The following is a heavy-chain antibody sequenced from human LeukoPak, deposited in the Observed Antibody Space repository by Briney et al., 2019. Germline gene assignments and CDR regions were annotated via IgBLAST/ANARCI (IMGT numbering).Heavy chain of an antibody. CDR3: AKRAARGAAAITGKVDY. D-gene: IGHD2-2*02. CDR1: GYTFTSYY. Sequence: ASVKVSCKASGYTFTSYYMHWVRQAPGQGLEWMGIINPSGGSTSYAQKFQGRVTMTRDTSTSTVYMELSSLRAEDTAVYYCAKRAARGAAAITGKVDYWGQGTLVTVSS. V-gene: IGHV1-46*01. CDR2: INPSGGST. J-gene: IGHJ4*02.